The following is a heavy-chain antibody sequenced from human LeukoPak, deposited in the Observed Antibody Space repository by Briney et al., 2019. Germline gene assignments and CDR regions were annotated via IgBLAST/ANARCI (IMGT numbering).Heavy chain of an antibody. CDR3: ARAKTTVTTFDAFDI. Sequence: GGSLRLSCAASGFTFSSSAMSWARQAPGKGLEWVSAISNNGGYTYYADSVKGRFTISRDNSKNTLYLQMNSLRTEDTAVYYCARAKTTVTTFDAFDIWAKGLWSPSLQ. V-gene: IGHV3-23*01. D-gene: IGHD4-17*01. CDR2: ISNNGGYT. CDR1: GFTFSSSA. J-gene: IGHJ3*02.